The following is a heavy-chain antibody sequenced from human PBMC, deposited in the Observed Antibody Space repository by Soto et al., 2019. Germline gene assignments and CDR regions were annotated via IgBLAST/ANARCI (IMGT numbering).Heavy chain of an antibody. J-gene: IGHJ3*02. D-gene: IGHD3-3*01. CDR2: INAGNGNT. CDR1: GYTFTSYA. CDR3: ARVFTIFGVVTPDAFDI. Sequence: GASVKVSCKASGYTFTSYAMHWVRQAPGQRLEWMGWINAGNGNTKYSQKFQGRVTITRDTSASTAYMELSSLRSEDTAVCYCARVFTIFGVVTPDAFDIWGQGTMVTVSS. V-gene: IGHV1-3*01.